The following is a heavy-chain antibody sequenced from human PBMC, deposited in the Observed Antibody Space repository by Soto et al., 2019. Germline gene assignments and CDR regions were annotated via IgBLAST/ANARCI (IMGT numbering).Heavy chain of an antibody. CDR3: ARGTYYDSRRSWFDL. Sequence: ASVKVSCKASGYTFTSYGISWVRQAPGQGLEWMGWISAYNGNTNYAQKLQGRVTMTTDTSTSTAYMELRSLRSDDTAVYYCARGTYYDSRRSWFDLWGQGTLVTVAS. D-gene: IGHD3-22*01. CDR1: GYTFTSYG. J-gene: IGHJ5*02. CDR2: ISAYNGNT. V-gene: IGHV1-18*01.